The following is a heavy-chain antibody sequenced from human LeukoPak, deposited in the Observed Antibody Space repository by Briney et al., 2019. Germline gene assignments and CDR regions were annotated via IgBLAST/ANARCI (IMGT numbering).Heavy chain of an antibody. Sequence: GGSLRLSCAASGFTFSSYAMHWVRQATGKGLEWISFISGDNRAIHYADSVRGRFTISADHAKNSVYLQMNSLRAEDTAVYYCATSLSGWFGPSAYYWGQGTLVTVSS. D-gene: IGHD6-19*01. CDR2: ISGDNRAI. V-gene: IGHV3-48*04. CDR1: GFTFSSYA. J-gene: IGHJ4*02. CDR3: ATSLSGWFGPSAYY.